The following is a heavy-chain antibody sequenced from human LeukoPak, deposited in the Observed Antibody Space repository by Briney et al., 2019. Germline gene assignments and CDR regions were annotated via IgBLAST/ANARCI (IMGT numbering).Heavy chain of an antibody. CDR1: GFTFSSYA. V-gene: IGHV3-7*01. D-gene: IGHD1-26*01. J-gene: IGHJ4*02. CDR2: MNIDGSEK. CDR3: ARDPVEWELLLDY. Sequence: GGSLRLSCAASGFTFSSYAMSWVRQAPGKRLEWVANMNIDGSEKYYADSAKGRFTISRDNARNSVYLQMNSLRVEDTAVYYCARDPVEWELLLDYWGQGTLVTVSS.